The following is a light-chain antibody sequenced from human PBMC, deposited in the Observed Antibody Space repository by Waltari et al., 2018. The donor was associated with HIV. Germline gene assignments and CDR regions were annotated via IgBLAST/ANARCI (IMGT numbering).Light chain of an antibody. CDR1: SSNIGAGYD. Sequence: QSVLTQPPSVSAAPGQRVTISCTGSSSNIGAGYDVHGYQQLPGTAPKLLIYGNSNRPSGVPDRFSGSKSSTSASLAITGLQAEDEADYYCQSYDSSLSGVVFGGGTKLTVL. CDR2: GNS. CDR3: QSYDSSLSGVV. V-gene: IGLV1-40*01. J-gene: IGLJ2*01.